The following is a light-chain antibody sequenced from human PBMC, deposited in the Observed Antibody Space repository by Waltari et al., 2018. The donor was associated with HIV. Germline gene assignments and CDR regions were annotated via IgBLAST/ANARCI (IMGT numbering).Light chain of an antibody. CDR3: QQRSNGPPWYS. V-gene: IGKV3-11*01. CDR2: DAS. Sequence: EIVLTQSPATLSLSPGERATLSCRASQSVSSYSAWYQQKPGQAPRLLIYDASNRATGTPARFSGSGSGTDFTHTISSLEPEDFAVYYCQQRSNGPPWYSFGQGTKLEIK. J-gene: IGKJ2*03. CDR1: QSVSSY.